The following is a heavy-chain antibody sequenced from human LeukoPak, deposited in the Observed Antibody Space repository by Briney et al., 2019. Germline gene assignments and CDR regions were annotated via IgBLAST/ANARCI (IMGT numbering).Heavy chain of an antibody. CDR3: ARGDDFWSGTFDY. D-gene: IGHD3-3*01. J-gene: IGHJ4*02. CDR1: GFTFSSYA. CDR2: ISNNGGST. Sequence: GGSLRLSCAASGFTFSSYAMHWVRQAPGKGLEYVSAISNNGGSTYYAHSVKDRFTISRDNFKNTLFLQMGSLRAEDMAVYYCARGDDFWSGTFDYWGQGTLVTVSS. V-gene: IGHV3-64*01.